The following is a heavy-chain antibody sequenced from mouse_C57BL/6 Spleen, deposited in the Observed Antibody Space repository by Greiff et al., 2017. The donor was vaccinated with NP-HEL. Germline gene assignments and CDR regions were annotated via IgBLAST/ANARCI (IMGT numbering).Heavy chain of an antibody. D-gene: IGHD1-1*01. Sequence: EVQLQESGPGLVKPSQSLSLTCSVTGYSITSGYYWNWIRQFPGNKLEWMGYISYDGSNNYNPSLKNRISITRDTSKNQFFLKLNSVTTEDTATYYCARGGYYYGSSYVGFAYWGQGTTLTVSS. CDR3: ARGGYYYGSSYVGFAY. CDR1: GYSITSGYY. V-gene: IGHV3-6*01. J-gene: IGHJ2*01. CDR2: ISYDGSN.